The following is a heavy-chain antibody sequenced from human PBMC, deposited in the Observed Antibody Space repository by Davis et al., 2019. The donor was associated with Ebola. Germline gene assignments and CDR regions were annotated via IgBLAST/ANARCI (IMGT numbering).Heavy chain of an antibody. CDR1: GYTFTSYD. J-gene: IGHJ4*02. CDR3: AREGVVTTGVYFDY. V-gene: IGHV1-69*13. Sequence: SVKVSCKASGYTFTSYDINWVRQAIGQGLEWMGGIIPIFGTANYAQKFQGRVTITADESTSTAYMELSSLRSEDTAVYYCAREGVVTTGVYFDYWGQGTLVTVSS. D-gene: IGHD2-21*02. CDR2: IIPIFGTA.